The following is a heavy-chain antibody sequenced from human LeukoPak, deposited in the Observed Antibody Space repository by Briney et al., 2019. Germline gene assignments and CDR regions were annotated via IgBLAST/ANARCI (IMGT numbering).Heavy chain of an antibody. D-gene: IGHD5-18*01. CDR3: ARGYSYGFCPDY. CDR2: IKSKTDGGTT. Sequence: GGSLRLSCAASGFTFSNAWMSWVRQAPGKGLEWVGRIKSKTDGGTTDYAAPVKGRFTISRDDSKNTLYLQMNSLRAEDTAVYYCARGYSYGFCPDYWGQGTLVTVSS. CDR1: GFTFSNAW. J-gene: IGHJ4*02. V-gene: IGHV3-15*01.